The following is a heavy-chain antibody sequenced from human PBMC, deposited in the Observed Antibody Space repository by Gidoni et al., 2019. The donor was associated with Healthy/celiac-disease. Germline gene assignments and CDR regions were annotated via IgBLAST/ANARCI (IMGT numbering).Heavy chain of an antibody. CDR1: GGSISSSNW. Sequence: QVQLQESGPGLVKPSGTLSLTCTVSGGSISSSNWWSWVRQPPGKGLEWIGEIYHSGSTNYNPSLKSRVTISVDKSKNQFSLKLSSVTAADTAVYYCARAPLGEQLVRTLDYWGQGTLVTVSS. V-gene: IGHV4-4*02. J-gene: IGHJ4*02. CDR2: IYHSGST. D-gene: IGHD6-6*01. CDR3: ARAPLGEQLVRTLDY.